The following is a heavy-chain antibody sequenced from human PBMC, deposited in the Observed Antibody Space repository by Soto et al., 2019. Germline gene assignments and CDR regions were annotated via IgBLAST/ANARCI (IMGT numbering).Heavy chain of an antibody. CDR1: GFTFSSYA. J-gene: IGHJ6*03. CDR3: AKVSPLRFLERLLWPGGYMDV. CDR2: ISGSGGST. V-gene: IGHV3-23*01. D-gene: IGHD3-3*01. Sequence: GGSLRLSCAASGFTFSSYAMSWVRQAPGKGLEWVSAISGSGGSTYYADSVKGRFTISRDNSKNTLYLQMNSLRAEDTAVYYCAKVSPLRFLERLLWPGGYMDVWGKGTTVTVSS.